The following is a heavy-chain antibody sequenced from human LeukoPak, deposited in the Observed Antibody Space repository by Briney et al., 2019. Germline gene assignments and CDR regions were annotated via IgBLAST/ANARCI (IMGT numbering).Heavy chain of an antibody. D-gene: IGHD2-15*01. Sequence: GESLKISCKGSGYTFTSYWIGWVRQMPGKGLEWMGIIYPDDSDTRYSPSFQGQVTISADRSISTAYLQWSSLKASDTAMYYCARHRKDIGFDSWGQGTLVTVSS. J-gene: IGHJ4*02. V-gene: IGHV5-51*01. CDR1: GYTFTSYW. CDR2: IYPDDSDT. CDR3: ARHRKDIGFDS.